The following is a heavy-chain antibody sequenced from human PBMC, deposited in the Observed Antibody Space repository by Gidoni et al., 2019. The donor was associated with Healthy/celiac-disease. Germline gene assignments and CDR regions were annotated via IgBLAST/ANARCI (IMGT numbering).Heavy chain of an antibody. J-gene: IGHJ4*02. V-gene: IGHV4-34*01. Sequence: QVQLQQWGAGLLKPSETLSLTCAVYGGSLSGYYWSWIRQPPGKGLEWIGEINHSGSTNYNPSLKSRVTISVDTSKNQFSLKLSSVTAADTAVYYCAIGYSYVPDWGQGTLVTVSS. D-gene: IGHD5-18*01. CDR2: INHSGST. CDR1: GGSLSGYY. CDR3: AIGYSYVPD.